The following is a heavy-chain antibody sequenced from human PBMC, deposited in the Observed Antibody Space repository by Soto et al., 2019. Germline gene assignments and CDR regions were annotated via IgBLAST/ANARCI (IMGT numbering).Heavy chain of an antibody. J-gene: IGHJ4*02. CDR1: GFTFSSYA. CDR3: AKTSRGSFVVVVAATIYYFDY. D-gene: IGHD2-15*01. CDR2: ISGSGGST. Sequence: GGSLRLSCAASGFTFSSYAMSWVRQAPGKGLEWVSAISGSGGSTYYADSVKGRFTISRDNSKNTLYLQMNSLRAEDTAVYYCAKTSRGSFVVVVAATIYYFDYWGQGTLVTVSS. V-gene: IGHV3-23*01.